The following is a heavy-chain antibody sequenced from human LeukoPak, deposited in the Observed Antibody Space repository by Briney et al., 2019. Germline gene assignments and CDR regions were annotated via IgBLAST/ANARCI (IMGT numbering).Heavy chain of an antibody. CDR1: GGSISSSSYY. CDR3: ARGRGYCSGGTCFNWFDP. V-gene: IGHV4-39*07. D-gene: IGHD2-15*01. J-gene: IGHJ5*02. CDR2: INHTGRT. Sequence: SETLSLTCTVSGGSISSSSYYWGWIRQPPGKGLEWIGEINHTGRTNYDPSLKSRVTISVDTSKNQFSLRLTSVTAADAAVYYCARGRGYCSGGTCFNWFDPWGQGTLVTVSS.